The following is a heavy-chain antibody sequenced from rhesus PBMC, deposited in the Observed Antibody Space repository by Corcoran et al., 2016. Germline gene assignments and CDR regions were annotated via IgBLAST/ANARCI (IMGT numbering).Heavy chain of an antibody. CDR3: ARDWERQPFDY. CDR1: GYSISSGYG. J-gene: IGHJ4*01. D-gene: IGHD6-25*01. CDR2: ISYSGST. V-gene: IGHV4-122*02. Sequence: QLQLQESGPGLVKPSETLSLTCAVSGYSISSGYGWSWIRQPPGKGLDWIGYISYSGSTSYNPSPKSRVTISSGTSKNQFSRKLGSVTASDTAVYYCARDWERQPFDYWGQGVLVTVSS.